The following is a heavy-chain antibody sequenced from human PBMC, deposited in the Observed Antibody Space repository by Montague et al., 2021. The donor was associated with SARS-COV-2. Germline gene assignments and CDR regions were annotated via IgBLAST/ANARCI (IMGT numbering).Heavy chain of an antibody. CDR3: AATYNGNWYYFDY. Sequence: SETLSLTCSVSGGSFSSGDSYWGWLRQAPGKGLEWIGDLHYAGSAYCNPSLRSRVTISEDTSKNQFSLKLNSVTAADTAVYYCAATYNGNWYYFDYWGQGTLVTVSS. CDR1: GGSFSSGDSY. V-gene: IGHV4-39*01. D-gene: IGHD6-13*01. CDR2: LHYAGSA. J-gene: IGHJ4*02.